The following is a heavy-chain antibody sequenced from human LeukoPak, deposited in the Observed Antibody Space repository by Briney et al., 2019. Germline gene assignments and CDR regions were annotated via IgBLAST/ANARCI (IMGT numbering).Heavy chain of an antibody. Sequence: SETLSLTCTVSGYSISSGYYWGWIRQPPGKGLEWIGSIYHSGSTYYNPSLKSRVTISVDTSKNQFSLKLSSVTAAGTAVYYCARELIAVAGTFDYWGQGTLVTVSS. CDR3: ARELIAVAGTFDY. CDR1: GYSISSGYY. V-gene: IGHV4-38-2*02. CDR2: IYHSGST. J-gene: IGHJ4*02. D-gene: IGHD6-19*01.